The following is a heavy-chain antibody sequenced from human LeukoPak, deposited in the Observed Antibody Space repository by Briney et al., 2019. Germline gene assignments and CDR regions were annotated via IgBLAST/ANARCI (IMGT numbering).Heavy chain of an antibody. V-gene: IGHV3-21*04. Sequence: GGSLRLSCAASGFTFSSYSMNWVRQAPGKGLEWVSSISSSSSYIYYADSAKGRFTISRDNSKNTLYLQMNSLRAEDTAVYYCAKGHQVTFFDHWGQGTPVTVSS. D-gene: IGHD5-18*01. CDR2: ISSSSSYI. CDR3: AKGHQVTFFDH. J-gene: IGHJ4*02. CDR1: GFTFSSYS.